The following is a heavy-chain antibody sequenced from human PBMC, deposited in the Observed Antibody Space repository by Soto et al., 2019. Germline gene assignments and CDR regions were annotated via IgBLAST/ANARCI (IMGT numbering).Heavy chain of an antibody. J-gene: IGHJ3*02. D-gene: IGHD2-21*02. CDR2: ISYDGSNK. CDR1: GFTFSSYG. V-gene: IGHV3-30*18. Sequence: QVQLVESGGGVVQPGRSLRLSCAASGFTFSSYGMHWVRQAPGKGLEWVAVISYDGSNKYYADSVKGRFTISRDNSKNPLYLQMTSLRAEDTAVYYCAKGDCGGDCYSFDAFDIWGQGTMVTVSS. CDR3: AKGDCGGDCYSFDAFDI.